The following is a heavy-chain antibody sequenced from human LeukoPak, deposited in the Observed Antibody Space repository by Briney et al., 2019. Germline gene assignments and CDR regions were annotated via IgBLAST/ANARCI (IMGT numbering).Heavy chain of an antibody. V-gene: IGHV3-30*18. D-gene: IGHD3-22*01. CDR3: AKSAFYDSSGYLDY. J-gene: IGHJ4*02. CDR2: ISYDGNNK. Sequence: GGSLRLSCAASGFTFSSYGMHWVRQAPGKGLEWVAVISYDGNNKYYADSVKGRFTISRDISKSTLYLQMNSLRAEDTAVYYCAKSAFYDSSGYLDYWGQGTLVSVSS. CDR1: GFTFSSYG.